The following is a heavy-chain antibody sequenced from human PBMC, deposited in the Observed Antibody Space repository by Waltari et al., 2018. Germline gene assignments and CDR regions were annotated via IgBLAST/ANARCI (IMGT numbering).Heavy chain of an antibody. V-gene: IGHV1-69*02. D-gene: IGHD5-12*01. Sequence: QVQLVQSGAEVKKPGSSVKVSCKASGGTFSSYTISWVRQAPGQGLEWMGRIIPILGIANYAQKFQGRVTITADKSTSTAYMELSSLRSEDTAVYYCARGGDGYNPLFDYWGQGTLVTVSS. CDR3: ARGGDGYNPLFDY. J-gene: IGHJ4*02. CDR1: GGTFSSYT. CDR2: IIPILGIA.